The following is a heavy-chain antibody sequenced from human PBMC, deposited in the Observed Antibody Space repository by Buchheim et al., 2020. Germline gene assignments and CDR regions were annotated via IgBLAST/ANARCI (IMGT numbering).Heavy chain of an antibody. V-gene: IGHV3-48*01. CDR3: ARNPDY. Sequence: DVQLVESGGGLVQPGGSLRLSCAASGFTFKRYRMNWVRQAPGKGLEWVSYISPSSETIYYADSVKGRFTISRHNARDSLSLQMNSLRAEDTAVYYCARNPDYWGQGTL. CDR1: GFTFKRYR. J-gene: IGHJ4*02. CDR2: ISPSSETI.